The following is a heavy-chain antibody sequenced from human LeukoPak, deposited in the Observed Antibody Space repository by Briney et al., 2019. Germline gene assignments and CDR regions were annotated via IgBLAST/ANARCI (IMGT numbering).Heavy chain of an antibody. CDR3: AKEASRGSSFAYTPIEKPYYLDY. D-gene: IGHD5-18*01. CDR1: GFTFSTYT. J-gene: IGHJ4*02. CDR2: ISSSSSYI. V-gene: IGHV3-21*01. Sequence: PGGSLRLSCAASGFTFSTYTMNWVRQAPGKGLEWVSSISSSSSYIYYADSVKGRFTISRDNAKNSLYLQMYSLRAEDTAAYYCAKEASRGSSFAYTPIEKPYYLDYWGQGTLVTVSS.